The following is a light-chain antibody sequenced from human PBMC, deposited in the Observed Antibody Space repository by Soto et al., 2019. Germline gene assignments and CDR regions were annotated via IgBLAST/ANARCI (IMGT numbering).Light chain of an antibody. CDR1: QTIGTL. CDR3: QQYNSYPLT. V-gene: IGKV1-5*03. Sequence: DIQMTQSPSTLSASVGDRVTITCRASQTIGTLLAWYQQKPGRAPTLLIYTASTVESGVPSRFSGSGSGTEFTLTISSLQPDDSATYHCQQYNSYPLTFGQGTRLEIK. CDR2: TAS. J-gene: IGKJ5*01.